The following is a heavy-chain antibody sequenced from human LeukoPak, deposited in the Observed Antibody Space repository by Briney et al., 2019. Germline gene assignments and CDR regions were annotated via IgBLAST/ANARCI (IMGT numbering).Heavy chain of an antibody. V-gene: IGHV3-48*02. CDR3: ARGRATGRSGGDY. D-gene: IGHD3-9*01. J-gene: IGHJ4*02. CDR1: GFTFSSYW. Sequence: PGGSLRLSCAASGFTFSSYWMSWVRQAPGKGLEWVSYISSGSSSIYYADSVKGRFTISRDNAENSLYLQMNSLRDEDTAAYYCARGRATGRSGGDYWGQGTLVTVSS. CDR2: ISSGSSSI.